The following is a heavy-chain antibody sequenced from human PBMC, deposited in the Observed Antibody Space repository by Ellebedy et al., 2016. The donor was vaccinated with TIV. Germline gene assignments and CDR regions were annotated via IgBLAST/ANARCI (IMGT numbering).Heavy chain of an antibody. CDR2: ISWNSGSI. J-gene: IGHJ4*02. Sequence: GGSLRLSCAASGFTFDDYAMHWVRQAPGKGLEWVSGISWNSGSIGYADSVKGRFTISRDNAKNSLYLQMNSLRAEDTALYYCAKGSGSYYSKGFDYWGQGTLVTVSS. D-gene: IGHD1-26*01. V-gene: IGHV3-9*01. CDR1: GFTFDDYA. CDR3: AKGSGSYYSKGFDY.